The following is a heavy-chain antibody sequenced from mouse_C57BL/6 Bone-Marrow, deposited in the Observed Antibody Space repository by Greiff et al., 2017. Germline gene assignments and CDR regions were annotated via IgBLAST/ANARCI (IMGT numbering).Heavy chain of an antibody. Sequence: VKLVESGPGLVQPSQSLSITCTVSGFSLTSYGVHWVRQSPGKGLEWLGEIWSGGSTDYNAAFISRLSISKDNSKSQVVFKMNSLQAADTAIYYCAKSDGYLFAYWGQGTLVTVSA. J-gene: IGHJ3*01. CDR2: IWSGGST. D-gene: IGHD2-3*01. CDR3: AKSDGYLFAY. V-gene: IGHV2-2*01. CDR1: GFSLTSYG.